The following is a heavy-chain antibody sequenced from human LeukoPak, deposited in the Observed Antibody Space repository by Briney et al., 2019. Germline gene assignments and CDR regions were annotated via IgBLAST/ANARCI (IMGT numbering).Heavy chain of an antibody. V-gene: IGHV4-38-2*02. D-gene: IGHD1-26*01. CDR3: ARLVPGALSPPNPFHI. CDR2: IFHSGSA. Sequence: SSETLSLTCTVSGYPISGGYYWGWIRPPPGKGLEWIGHIFHSGSASHNSSLESRVTISVDTSKNQFSLKLTSVTAADTAVYYCARLVPGALSPPNPFHIWGQGTMVTVSS. J-gene: IGHJ3*02. CDR1: GYPISGGYY.